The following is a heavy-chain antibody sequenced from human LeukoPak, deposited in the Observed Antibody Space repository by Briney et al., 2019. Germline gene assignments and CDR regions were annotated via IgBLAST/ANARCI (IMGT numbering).Heavy chain of an antibody. CDR1: GGSISSSNW. J-gene: IGHJ4*02. CDR3: ASSIRYSGYEADY. Sequence: PSETLSLTCAVSGGSISSSNWWSWVRQPPGKGLEWIGEIYHSGSTNYNPSPKSRVTISVDKSKSQFTLKLSSVTAADTAVYYCASSIRYSGYEADYWGQGTLVTVSS. CDR2: IYHSGST. V-gene: IGHV4-4*02. D-gene: IGHD5-12*01.